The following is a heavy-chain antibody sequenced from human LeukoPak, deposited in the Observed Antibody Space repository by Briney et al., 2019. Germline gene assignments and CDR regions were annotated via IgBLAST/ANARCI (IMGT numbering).Heavy chain of an antibody. J-gene: IGHJ4*02. V-gene: IGHV3-23*01. D-gene: IGHD6-19*01. CDR1: GFTFSSYG. CDR2: ISGSGGST. Sequence: PGGSLRLSCAASGFTFSSYGMSWVRQAPGKGLEWVSAISGSGGSTYYADSVKGRFTISRDNSKNTLYLQMNSLRAEDTAVYYCAKTVRGRLSAVAGNLDYWGQGTLVTVSS. CDR3: AKTVRGRLSAVAGNLDY.